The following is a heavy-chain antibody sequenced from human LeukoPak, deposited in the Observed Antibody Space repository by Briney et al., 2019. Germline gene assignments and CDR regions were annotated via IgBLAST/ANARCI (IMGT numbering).Heavy chain of an antibody. CDR2: INSDGSNT. D-gene: IGHD2-15*01. Sequence: PGGSLRLSCAASGFTFSSYWIHWVRQAPGKGLVWVSRINSDGSNTIYADSVKGRFTISRDNSKNTLYLQMNSLRAEDTAVYYCAREFVVVVAATYPQSSDAFDIWGQGTMVTVSS. J-gene: IGHJ3*02. CDR1: GFTFSSYW. V-gene: IGHV3-74*01. CDR3: AREFVVVVAATYPQSSDAFDI.